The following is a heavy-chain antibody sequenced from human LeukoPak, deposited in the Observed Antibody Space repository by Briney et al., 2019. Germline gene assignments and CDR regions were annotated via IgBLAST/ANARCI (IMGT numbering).Heavy chain of an antibody. CDR2: IRSKPYGGTT. D-gene: IGHD3-22*01. J-gene: IGHJ4*02. V-gene: IGHV3-49*04. Sequence: GGSLRLSCTTSGFNFGDYEMSWVRQTPGKGLEWVGFIRSKPYGGTTEYAASVRGRFSISRDDFRGIAYLRMDNLQTEDTAVYYCTRVGYFDSSGFFDYWGRGTLVTVSS. CDR3: TRVGYFDSSGFFDY. CDR1: GFNFGDYE.